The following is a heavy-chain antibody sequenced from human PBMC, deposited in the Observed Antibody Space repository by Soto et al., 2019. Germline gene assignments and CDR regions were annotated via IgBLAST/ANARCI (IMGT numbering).Heavy chain of an antibody. CDR3: SRSQSAVGSGSYSIFGDFQH. Sequence: QVHLVQSGAEVKHPGASVKLSCKASGYTFTSYAMHWVRQAPGQSLEWLGWINTGSGNTKYSQKLQGRVTITRDTSASTAYMELSSLRSEDTAVYYCSRSQSAVGSGSYSIFGDFQHWGQGTLVSVSS. CDR2: INTGSGNT. V-gene: IGHV1-3*04. J-gene: IGHJ1*01. CDR1: GYTFTSYA. D-gene: IGHD3-10*01.